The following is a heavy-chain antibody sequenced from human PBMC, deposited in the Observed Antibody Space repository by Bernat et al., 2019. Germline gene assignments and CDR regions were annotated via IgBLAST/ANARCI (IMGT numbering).Heavy chain of an antibody. CDR1: GFTFGDYA. D-gene: IGHD1-20*01. J-gene: IGHJ4*02. Sequence: EVQLVESGGGLVQPGRSLRLSCTASGFTFGDYAMSWFRQAPGKGLEWVGFIRSKAYGGTTEYAASVTGRFTISRDDSKSIAYLQMNSLKTEDTAVYYCTRGPYNWVPYDYWGQGTLVTVSS. CDR3: TRGPYNWVPYDY. V-gene: IGHV3-49*03. CDR2: IRSKAYGGTT.